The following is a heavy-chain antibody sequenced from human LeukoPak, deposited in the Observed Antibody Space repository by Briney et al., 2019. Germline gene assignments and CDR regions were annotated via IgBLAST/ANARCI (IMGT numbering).Heavy chain of an antibody. V-gene: IGHV4-39*07. CDR1: GGSISSGDYY. CDR2: IYYSGST. CDR3: ARDNGGYSGYDQGDAFDI. J-gene: IGHJ3*02. Sequence: SSETLSLTCTVSGGSISSGDYYWSWIRQPPGKGLEWIVSIYYSGSTYYNPSLKSRVTISVDTSKNQFSLKLSSVTAADTAVYYCARDNGGYSGYDQGDAFDIWGQGTMVTVSS. D-gene: IGHD5-12*01.